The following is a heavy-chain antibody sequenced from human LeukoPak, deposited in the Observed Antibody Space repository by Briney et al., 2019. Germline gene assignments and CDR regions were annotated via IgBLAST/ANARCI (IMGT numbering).Heavy chain of an antibody. J-gene: IGHJ6*02. CDR2: INPNSGGT. V-gene: IGHV1-2*02. CDR1: GYTFTGYY. Sequence: ASVTVSCKASGYTFTGYYMHWVRQAPGQGLEWMGWINPNSGGTNYAQKFQGRVTMTRDTSISTAYMELSRLRSDDTAVYYCARDLVVPAARINAANSPRPYYYYGMDVWGQGTTVTVSS. D-gene: IGHD2-2*01. CDR3: ARDLVVPAARINAANSPRPYYYYGMDV.